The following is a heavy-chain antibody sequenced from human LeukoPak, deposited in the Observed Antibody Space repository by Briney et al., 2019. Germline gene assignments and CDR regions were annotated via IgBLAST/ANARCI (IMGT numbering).Heavy chain of an antibody. CDR1: GGSISSGDYY. V-gene: IGHV4-30-4*01. Sequence: PSQTLSLTCTVSGGSISSGDYYWSWIRQPPGKGLEWTGYIYYSGSTYYNPSLKSRVTISVDTSKNQFSLKLSSVTAADTAVYYCARGQGDYGTDYWGQGTLVTVSS. CDR2: IYYSGST. D-gene: IGHD4-17*01. J-gene: IGHJ4*02. CDR3: ARGQGDYGTDY.